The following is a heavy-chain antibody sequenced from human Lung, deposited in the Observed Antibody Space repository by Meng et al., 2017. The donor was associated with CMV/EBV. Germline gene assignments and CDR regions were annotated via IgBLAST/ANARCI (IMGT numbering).Heavy chain of an antibody. V-gene: IGHV1-69*02. CDR3: ARGGIYADDYLGLDV. D-gene: IGHD1-26*01. Sequence: SVXVSXXASGGTFGSYTISWVRQAPGQGLEWMGRIIPILGLTNYAQRFEARVTMTADKSTSTAYMELSSLTSEDTAVYYCARGGIYADDYLGLDVWGQGTXVTVSS. CDR2: IIPILGLT. CDR1: GGTFGSYT. J-gene: IGHJ6*02.